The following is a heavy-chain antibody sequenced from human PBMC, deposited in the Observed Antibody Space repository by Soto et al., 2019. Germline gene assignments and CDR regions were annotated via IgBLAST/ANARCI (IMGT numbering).Heavy chain of an antibody. CDR3: TTDWAYLDSSGYYYRSWDYYYGMDV. CDR2: IKSKTDGGTT. CDR1: GFTFSNAW. D-gene: IGHD3-22*01. J-gene: IGHJ6*02. Sequence: PGGSLRLSCAASGFTFSNAWMNWVRQAPGKGLEWVGRIKSKTDGGTTDYAAPVKGRFTISRDDSKNTLYLQMNSLKTEDTAVYYCTTDWAYLDSSGYYYRSWDYYYGMDVWGQGTTVTVSS. V-gene: IGHV3-15*07.